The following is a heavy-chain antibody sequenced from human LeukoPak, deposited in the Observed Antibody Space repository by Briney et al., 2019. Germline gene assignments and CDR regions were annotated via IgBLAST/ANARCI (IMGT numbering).Heavy chain of an antibody. J-gene: IGHJ5*02. CDR3: ARGDSSSWYNWFDP. Sequence: ASVKVSCKASGYTFTSYDINWVRQATGQGLEWMGWMNPNSGNTGYAQKFQGRVTMTRNTSISTAYMGLSSLRSEDTAVYYCARGDSSSWYNWFDPWGQGTLVTVSS. V-gene: IGHV1-8*01. D-gene: IGHD6-13*01. CDR1: GYTFTSYD. CDR2: MNPNSGNT.